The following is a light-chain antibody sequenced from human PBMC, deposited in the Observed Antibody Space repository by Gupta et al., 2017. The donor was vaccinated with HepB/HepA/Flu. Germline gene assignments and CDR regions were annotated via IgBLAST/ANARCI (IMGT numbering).Light chain of an antibody. J-gene: IGKJ3*01. V-gene: IGKV1-39*01. CDR3: LQWDTTPLT. CDR2: AAS. Sequence: DIQMTQSPSSLSASVGDRVTITCRASQSISSYLNWYQQKPGKAPKLLIYAASSLQSGVPSRFSGSGSGTDFTLTISSLQPEDFATYYCLQWDTTPLTFGPGTRVDIK. CDR1: QSISSY.